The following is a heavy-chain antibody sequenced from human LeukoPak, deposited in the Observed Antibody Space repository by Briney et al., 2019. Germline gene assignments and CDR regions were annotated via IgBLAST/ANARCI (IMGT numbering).Heavy chain of an antibody. Sequence: ASVKVSCKASGYTFTSYGISWVRQAPGQGLEWMGWISAYNGNTNYAQKLQGRVTMTTDTSTSTAYMELRSLGSDDTAVYYCARTVDYDFWSGYYRYDAFDIWGQGTMVTVSS. V-gene: IGHV1-18*01. CDR2: ISAYNGNT. CDR3: ARTVDYDFWSGYYRYDAFDI. J-gene: IGHJ3*02. D-gene: IGHD3-3*01. CDR1: GYTFTSYG.